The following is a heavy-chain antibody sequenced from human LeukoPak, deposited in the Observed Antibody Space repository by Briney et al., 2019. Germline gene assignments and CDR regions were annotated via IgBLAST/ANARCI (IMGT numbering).Heavy chain of an antibody. D-gene: IGHD3-10*01. J-gene: IGHJ2*01. CDR3: ARDFGL. V-gene: IGHV4-4*02. Sequence: SGTLSLTCAVSGASMISNNWWNWFRQSPGKGLEWIGEIYHSGSPNYNPSLKSRVTISVDKSKSQYSLILTSVTAADTAVYFCARDFGLWGRGTLVTVSS. CDR2: IYHSGSP. CDR1: GASMISNNW.